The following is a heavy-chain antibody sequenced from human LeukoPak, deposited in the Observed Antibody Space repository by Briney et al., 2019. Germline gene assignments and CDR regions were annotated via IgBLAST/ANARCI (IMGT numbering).Heavy chain of an antibody. CDR2: IYYSGST. CDR1: GGSISSYY. J-gene: IGHJ5*02. D-gene: IGHD2-2*01. CDR3: ARDARYQLLSWVFDP. Sequence: PSETLSLTCTVSGGSISSYYWSWIRQPPGKGLEWIGYIYYSGSTNYNPSLKSRVTISVDTSKNQFSLKLSSVTAADTAVYYCARDARYQLLSWVFDPWGQGTLVTVSS. V-gene: IGHV4-59*01.